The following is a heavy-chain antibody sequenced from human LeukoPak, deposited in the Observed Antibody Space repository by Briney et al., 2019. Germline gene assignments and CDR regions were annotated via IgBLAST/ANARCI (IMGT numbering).Heavy chain of an antibody. CDR2: ISAYNGNT. CDR1: GYTFTSYG. D-gene: IGHD2-2*01. V-gene: IGHV1-18*01. CDR3: YSSVCGSTSCLFDY. J-gene: IGHJ4*02. Sequence: GASVTVSCKASGYTFTSYGISWVRQAPGQGLEWMGWISAYNGNTNYAQRLQGRVTMTTDTSTSTAYMELRSLRSDDTAVYYCYSSVCGSTSCLFDYWGQGTLVTVSS.